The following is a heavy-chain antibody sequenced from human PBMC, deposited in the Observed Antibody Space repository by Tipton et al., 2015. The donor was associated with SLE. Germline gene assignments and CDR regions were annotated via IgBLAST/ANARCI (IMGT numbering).Heavy chain of an antibody. CDR3: ARAMIVVRWYFDR. D-gene: IGHD3-22*01. CDR1: GYTFTSYY. Sequence: QSGAEVKKPGASVKVSCKASGYTFTSYYMHWVRQAPGQGLEWMGIIKPSGGSTSYAQKFQGRVTMTRDTSTSTVYMELSSLRSEDTAVYYWARAMIVVRWYFDRWGRGTLVTVTS. V-gene: IGHV1-46*01. CDR2: IKPSGGST. J-gene: IGHJ2*01.